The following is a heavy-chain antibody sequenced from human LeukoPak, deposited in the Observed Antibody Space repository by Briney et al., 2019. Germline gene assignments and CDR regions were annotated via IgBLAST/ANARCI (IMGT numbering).Heavy chain of an antibody. Sequence: SETLSLTCTVSGGSIRSYYWSWIRQPPGKGLEWIGYSYYSGSTNYNPSHKSRVSISVDTSKNQFSLKLSSVTAADTAVYYCARTGSTVTMLYPFDHWGQGTLVTVSP. V-gene: IGHV4-59*01. CDR1: GGSIRSYY. CDR2: SYYSGST. D-gene: IGHD4-17*01. CDR3: ARTGSTVTMLYPFDH. J-gene: IGHJ4*02.